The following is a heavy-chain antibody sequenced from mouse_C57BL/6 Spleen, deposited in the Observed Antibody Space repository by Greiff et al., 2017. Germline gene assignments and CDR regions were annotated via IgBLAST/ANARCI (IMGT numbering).Heavy chain of an antibody. D-gene: IGHD2-4*01. CDR3: TRDQGDYDYPY. CDR1: GFTFSSYA. V-gene: IGHV5-9-1*02. Sequence: EVQRVESGEGLVKPGGSLKLSCAASGFTFSSYAMSWVRQTPEKRLEWVAYISSGGDYIYYADTVKGRFTISRDNARHTLYLQMSSLKSEDTAMYYCTRDQGDYDYPYWGQGTLVTVSA. J-gene: IGHJ3*01. CDR2: ISSGGDYI.